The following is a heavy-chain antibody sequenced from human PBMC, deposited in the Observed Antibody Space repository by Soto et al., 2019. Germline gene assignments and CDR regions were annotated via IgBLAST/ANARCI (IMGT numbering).Heavy chain of an antibody. Sequence: GGSLRLSCAASGFTFXNYWMHWVRQAPGKGLVWVTRINSSGGSTSYADTVKGRFTISRDNAKNTLYLQMNSLRAEDTAVYFCAKDWSPATMVRGALADYWGQGTLVTVSS. J-gene: IGHJ4*02. V-gene: IGHV3-74*01. CDR1: GFTFXNYW. CDR3: AKDWSPATMVRGALADY. CDR2: INSSGGST. D-gene: IGHD3-10*01.